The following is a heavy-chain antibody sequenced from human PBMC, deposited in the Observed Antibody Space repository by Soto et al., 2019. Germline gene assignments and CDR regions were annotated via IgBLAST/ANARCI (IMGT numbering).Heavy chain of an antibody. Sequence: LRLSCAASGFTFSSYAMSWVRQAPGKGLEWVSAISGSGGSTYYADSVKGRSTISRDNSKNTLYLQMNSLRAEDTAVYYCAKDRITIFGVVIESYYGMDVWGQGTTVTVSS. CDR2: ISGSGGST. V-gene: IGHV3-23*01. CDR3: AKDRITIFGVVIESYYGMDV. CDR1: GFTFSSYA. J-gene: IGHJ6*02. D-gene: IGHD3-3*01.